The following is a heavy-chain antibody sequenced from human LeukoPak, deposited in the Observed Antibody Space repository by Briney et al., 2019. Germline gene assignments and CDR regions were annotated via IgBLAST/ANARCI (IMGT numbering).Heavy chain of an antibody. CDR2: TYYSSKWYN. D-gene: IGHD6-19*01. CDR3: ARDVGTSGWYPFHY. V-gene: IGHV6-1*01. Sequence: SQTLSLTCAISGDSVSSNNGAWNWLRQTRSRGLEGLGRTYYSSKWYNYYAGSMLRRIIISPVTSKNRFSLQLNSVTPEDPAVYYCARDVGTSGWYPFHYWGQGTLVTVSS. CDR1: GDSVSSNNGA. J-gene: IGHJ4*02.